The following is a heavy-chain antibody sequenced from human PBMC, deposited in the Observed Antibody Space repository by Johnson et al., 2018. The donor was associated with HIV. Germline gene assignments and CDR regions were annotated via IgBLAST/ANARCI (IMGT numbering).Heavy chain of an antibody. CDR1: GLTFSSYG. CDR2: ISYDGSNK. D-gene: IGHD5-24*01. Sequence: VQLVESGGGVVQPGGSLRLSCAASGLTFSSYGMHWVCQAPGKGLEWVAVISYDGSNKYDADSVRGRFTISRDNSKNTLYLQMNSLRVEDTAVYYCAKDWDRWLQPPGDAFDIRGRGTMVTVSS. V-gene: IGHV3-30*19. J-gene: IGHJ3*02. CDR3: AKDWDRWLQPPGDAFDI.